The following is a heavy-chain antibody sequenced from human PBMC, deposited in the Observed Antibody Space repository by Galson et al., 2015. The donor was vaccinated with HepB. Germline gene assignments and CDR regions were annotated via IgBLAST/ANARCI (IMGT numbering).Heavy chain of an antibody. CDR1: EFAFANYA. CDR2: ISDSDGAT. Sequence: SLRLSCAASEFAFANYAMSWVRQAPGKGLEWVSTISDSDGATYYADSVKGRFTISRDNSKNTLYLQMNSLRAEDTAVYHCVFIRGNDLKPLDYLGQGTLVTVSS. D-gene: IGHD5-12*01. J-gene: IGHJ4*02. V-gene: IGHV3-23*01. CDR3: VFIRGNDLKPLDY.